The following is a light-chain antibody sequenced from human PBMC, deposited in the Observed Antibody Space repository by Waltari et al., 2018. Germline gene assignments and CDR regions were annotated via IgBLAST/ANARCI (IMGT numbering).Light chain of an antibody. CDR3: ASWDDSHYV. Sequence: SCSGSNANLGSNYLYWYQQLPGTAPKLLIYRNNQRPSGVPDRFSASKSGTSASLAIDGLRSEDEAIYYCASWDDSHYVFGPGTQVTVL. J-gene: IGLJ1*01. V-gene: IGLV1-47*01. CDR2: RNN. CDR1: NANLGSNY.